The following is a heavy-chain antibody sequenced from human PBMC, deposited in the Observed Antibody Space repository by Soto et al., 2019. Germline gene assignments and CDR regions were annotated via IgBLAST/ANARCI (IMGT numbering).Heavy chain of an antibody. V-gene: IGHV3-23*01. CDR2: ISAGGGST. CDR1: GFIFSDNA. D-gene: IGHD2-2*01. J-gene: IGHJ5*02. Sequence: GGSLRLSCTASGFIFSDNAMAWVRQAPGKGLEWVSSISAGGGSTFYADSVKGRFTISRDNSMDTLYLQMNNLRAENTATYFCAKDPASPCTANWVDPWGKGTLVTVSS. CDR3: AKDPASPCTANWVDP.